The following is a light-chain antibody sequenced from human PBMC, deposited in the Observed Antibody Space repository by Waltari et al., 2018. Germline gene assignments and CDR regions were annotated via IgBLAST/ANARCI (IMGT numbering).Light chain of an antibody. CDR2: AAS. V-gene: IGKV3-20*01. CDR3: QQSGASPRT. CDR1: QSVSSSY. Sequence: DIVLTQSPGTLSLSPGERATLSCRASQSVSSSYLAWYQQKPGQAPRLLIYAASSRATGIPDRFSGSGSGTDFTLTISRLEPEDFAVYYCQQSGASPRTFGQGTKVEI. J-gene: IGKJ1*01.